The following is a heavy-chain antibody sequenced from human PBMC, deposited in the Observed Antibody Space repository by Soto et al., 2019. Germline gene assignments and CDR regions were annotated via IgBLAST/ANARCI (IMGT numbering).Heavy chain of an antibody. CDR1: GDNCTSYW. J-gene: IGHJ6*02. V-gene: IGHV5-10-1*01. CDR3: ARARYCTNGCGMDV. Sequence: ESMKICWKGSGDNCTSYWISCVRQMPGKGLEWMGRIDPSDSYTNYSPSFQGHVTISADKSISTAYLQWSGLKASDTAMYYCARARYCTNGCGMDVWGQGTTVTVSS. D-gene: IGHD2-8*01. CDR2: IDPSDSYT.